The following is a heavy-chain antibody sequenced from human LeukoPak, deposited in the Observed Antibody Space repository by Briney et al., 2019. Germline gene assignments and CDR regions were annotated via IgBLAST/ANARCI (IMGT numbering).Heavy chain of an antibody. D-gene: IGHD3-3*01. CDR3: ARVSGTRIFGVVTHAFDI. CDR2: INSNGTT. J-gene: IGHJ3*02. CDR1: GASISRYH. Sequence: SETLSLTCTVSGASISRYHWTWTRQSAGKGLEWIGRINSNGTTNYNPSLKSQVTMSVDTSKNEFSLKLISVTAADTAVYYCARVSGTRIFGVVTHAFDIWGQGTMVTVSP. V-gene: IGHV4-4*07.